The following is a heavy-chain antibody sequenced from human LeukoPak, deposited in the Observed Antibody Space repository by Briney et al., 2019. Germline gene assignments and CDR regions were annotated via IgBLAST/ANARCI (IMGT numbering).Heavy chain of an antibody. D-gene: IGHD4-23*01. Sequence: PSETLSLTCAVYGGSLSGYYWSWIRQPPGKGLQWIGYVYYSGSTNYNPSLKSRVTISVDTSKNQFSLKLNSVTPADTAVYYCATLTGGDDAFDIWGQGTMVTVSS. V-gene: IGHV4-59*01. CDR1: GGSLSGYY. CDR3: ATLTGGDDAFDI. CDR2: VYYSGST. J-gene: IGHJ3*02.